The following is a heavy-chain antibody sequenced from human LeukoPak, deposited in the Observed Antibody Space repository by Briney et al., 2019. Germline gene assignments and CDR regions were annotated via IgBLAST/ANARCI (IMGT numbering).Heavy chain of an antibody. CDR3: ASCSGNCYSFDP. Sequence: SETLSLTCTVSGGSISRSSYYWGWIRQPPGKGLEWIGNIYYSGNTYYNPSLKSRVTISVDTSQNRFSLKLSSVTAADTAVYYCASCSGNCYSFDPWGQGTLVTVSS. D-gene: IGHD2-21*01. V-gene: IGHV4-39*01. CDR2: IYYSGNT. J-gene: IGHJ5*02. CDR1: GGSISRSSYY.